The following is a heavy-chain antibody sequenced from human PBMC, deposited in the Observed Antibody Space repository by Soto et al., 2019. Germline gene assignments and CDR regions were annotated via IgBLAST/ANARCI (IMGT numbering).Heavy chain of an antibody. D-gene: IGHD3-22*01. CDR2: ISDDGNDK. V-gene: IGHV3-30*18. CDR1: GFGFSFYG. J-gene: IGHJ4*02. CDR3: AKAVVDYSDSSCYFSDFDY. Sequence: QVQLVESGGGVVQPGRSLRLSCVASGFGFSFYGMHWVRQAPGKGLEWVAVISDDGNDKYYGDYVKGRFTISRDNSVNTLFLQMTGLREEDTAVYYCAKAVVDYSDSSCYFSDFDYWGQGTLVSVS.